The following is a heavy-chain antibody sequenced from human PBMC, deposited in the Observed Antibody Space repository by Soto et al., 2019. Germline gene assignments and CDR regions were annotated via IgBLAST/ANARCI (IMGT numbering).Heavy chain of an antibody. Sequence: SETLSLTCTVSGGSISSYYWSWIRQPPGKGLEWIGYIYYSGSTNYNPSLKSRVAISVDTSKNQFSLNLASVTAADTAVYYCARGRGYGYGIDFWGQGALVTVPQ. CDR2: IYYSGST. CDR1: GGSISSYY. CDR3: ARGRGYGYGIDF. V-gene: IGHV4-59*08. J-gene: IGHJ4*02. D-gene: IGHD5-18*01.